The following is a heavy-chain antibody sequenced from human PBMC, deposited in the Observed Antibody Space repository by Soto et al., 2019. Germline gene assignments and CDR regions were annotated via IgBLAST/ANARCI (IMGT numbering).Heavy chain of an antibody. V-gene: IGHV3-30*18. CDR3: AKDYADFDSRGYPQP. J-gene: IGHJ3*01. CDR2: ISNDGSDK. CDR1: GFKFNTYG. Sequence: QVQLVESGGGVVQPGRSLRLSCAASGFKFNTYGMHWVRQAPGKGLEWAAIISNDGSDKYYAYSVKGRFTISRDNSKNTLYLQMNSLRAEDTAVYYCAKDYADFDSRGYPQPWGQGTKVTVSS. D-gene: IGHD3-22*01.